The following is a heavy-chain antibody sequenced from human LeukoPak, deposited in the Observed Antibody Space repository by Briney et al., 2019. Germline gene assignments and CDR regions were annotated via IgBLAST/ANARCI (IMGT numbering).Heavy chain of an antibody. V-gene: IGHV1-2*02. D-gene: IGHD3-3*01. CDR1: GYTFTGYY. Sequence: ASVKVSCKASGYTFTGYYMHWVRQAPGQGLEWMGWINPNSGGTNYAQKFQGRVTMTRDTSISTVYMELSRLRSDDTAVYYCARVESKEWLFFDYWGQGTLVTVSS. CDR2: INPNSGGT. J-gene: IGHJ4*02. CDR3: ARVESKEWLFFDY.